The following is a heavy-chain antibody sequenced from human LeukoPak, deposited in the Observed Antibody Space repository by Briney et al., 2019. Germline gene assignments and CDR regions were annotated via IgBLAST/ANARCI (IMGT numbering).Heavy chain of an antibody. V-gene: IGHV3-74*01. CDR2: IKGDGSST. CDR1: GFTFSSYW. Sequence: QAGGSLRLSCAASGFTFSSYWMHWIRHTPGKGLVWVSRIKGDGSSTSYADSVKGRFIISRDNAKNTLYLQMNSLRAEDTAVYYCARDLEDSIAVAGPPLFDPWGQGTLVTVSS. D-gene: IGHD6-19*01. CDR3: ARDLEDSIAVAGPPLFDP. J-gene: IGHJ5*02.